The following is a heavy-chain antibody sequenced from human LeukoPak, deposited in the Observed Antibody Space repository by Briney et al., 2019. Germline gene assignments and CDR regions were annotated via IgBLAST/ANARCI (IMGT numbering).Heavy chain of an antibody. CDR3: ARDGAASIAARH. CDR1: GGTFSSYT. Sequence: ASVKVSCKASGGTFSSYTIIWVRQAPGQGLEWMGRIIPILGLANYTQKFQGRVTITADKSTSTAYMELSSLRSEDTAVYYCARDGAASIAARHWGQGTLVTVSS. J-gene: IGHJ4*02. V-gene: IGHV1-69*04. CDR2: IIPILGLA. D-gene: IGHD6-6*01.